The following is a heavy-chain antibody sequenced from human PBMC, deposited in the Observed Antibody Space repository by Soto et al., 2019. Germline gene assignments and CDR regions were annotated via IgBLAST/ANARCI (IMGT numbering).Heavy chain of an antibody. J-gene: IGHJ6*02. Sequence: EVQLVESGGGLVKPGGSLRLSCAASEFTFSSYSMNWVRQAPGKGLDWVSSISCSSTYIYYADSVKGRFTISRDNAKNSLYLQMNSLRAEDTAVYYCARVVDYCDPYYYYGMDVWGQGTTVTVSS. CDR3: ARVVDYCDPYYYYGMDV. CDR1: EFTFSSYS. V-gene: IGHV3-21*01. CDR2: ISCSSTYI. D-gene: IGHD3-22*01.